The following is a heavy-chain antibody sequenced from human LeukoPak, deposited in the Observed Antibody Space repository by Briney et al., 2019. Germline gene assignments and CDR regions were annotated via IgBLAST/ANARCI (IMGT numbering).Heavy chain of an antibody. CDR1: GYTFTSYD. D-gene: IGHD3-9*01. CDR3: ARVDLLTGYYFFDY. CDR2: INPNSGGT. Sequence: ASVKVSCKASGYTFTSYDINWVRQATGQGLEWMGWINPNSGGTNYAQKFQGRVTMTTETSTSTAYMELESLGSDETAVYYCARVDLLTGYYFFDYWGQGTLVTVSS. J-gene: IGHJ4*02. V-gene: IGHV1-18*01.